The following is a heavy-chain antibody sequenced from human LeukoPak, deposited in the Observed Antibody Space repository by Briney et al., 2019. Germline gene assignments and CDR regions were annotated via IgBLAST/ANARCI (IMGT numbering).Heavy chain of an antibody. J-gene: IGHJ6*03. CDR2: IDLSGSTR. Sequence: GGSLRLSCAASGFTFSDYYMSWIRQAPGKRLEWLSYIDLSGSTRYYADSVKGRFTISRDNAKNSLYLQMNSLRAEDTAVYYCARVGFSKFYHHMDVWGKGTTVTVSS. D-gene: IGHD4-11*01. V-gene: IGHV3-11*01. CDR3: ARVGFSKFYHHMDV. CDR1: GFTFSDYY.